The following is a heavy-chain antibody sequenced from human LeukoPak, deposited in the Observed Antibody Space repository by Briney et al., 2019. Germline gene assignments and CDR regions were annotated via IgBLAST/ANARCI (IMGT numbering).Heavy chain of an antibody. CDR1: GFTFSSYA. CDR2: ISGSGGST. J-gene: IGHJ6*02. V-gene: IGHV3-23*01. D-gene: IGHD1-1*01. Sequence: SGGSLRLSCAPSGFTFSSYAMSWVRQAPGKGLEWVSAISGSGGSTYYADSVKGRFTISRDNSKNTLYLQMNSLRAEDTAVYYCAKDRHDPGDVWGQGTTVTVSS. CDR3: AKDRHDPGDV.